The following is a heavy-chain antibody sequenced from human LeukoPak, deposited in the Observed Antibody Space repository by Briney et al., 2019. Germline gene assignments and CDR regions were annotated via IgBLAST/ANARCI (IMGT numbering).Heavy chain of an antibody. CDR2: IKQDGSEK. D-gene: IGHD3-10*01. Sequence: GGSLRLSCAASGFTFSSYWMSWVRQAPGKGLEWVANIKQDGSEKYYVDSVKGRFTISRDNAKNSLYLQMNSLRAEDTAMYYCARPLMYYYGSETYFWFDPWGQGTLVTVSS. CDR3: ARPLMYYYGSETYFWFDP. V-gene: IGHV3-7*01. CDR1: GFTFSSYW. J-gene: IGHJ5*02.